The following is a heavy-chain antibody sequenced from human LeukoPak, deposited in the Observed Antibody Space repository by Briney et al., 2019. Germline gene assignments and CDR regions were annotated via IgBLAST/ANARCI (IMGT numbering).Heavy chain of an antibody. CDR3: TRERRSCSGSSCYSVD. D-gene: IGHD2-15*01. CDR2: IRSKANGGTI. J-gene: IGHJ4*02. Sequence: GGSLRLSCTGSGFTFGNFVLSWFRQAPGKGLEWVGFIRSKANGGTIEYAASVKGRFTIARDDSKSIAYLQMNSLRTEDTAVYYCTRERRSCSGSSCYSVDWGQGTLVTVSS. V-gene: IGHV3-49*03. CDR1: GFTFGNFV.